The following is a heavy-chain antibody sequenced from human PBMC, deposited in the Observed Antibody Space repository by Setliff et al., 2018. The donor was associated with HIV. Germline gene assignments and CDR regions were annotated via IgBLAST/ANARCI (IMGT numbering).Heavy chain of an antibody. CDR1: GFTFTNAW. J-gene: IGHJ4*02. CDR3: TTGTRLVD. Sequence: PGGSLRLSCAASGFTFTNAWMSWVRQAPGKGLEWVGRTKSKTDGETEDYAAPVKGRFTISRDDSKNTLYLQMNSLKTEDTAVYYCTTGTRLVDWGQGALVTVSS. D-gene: IGHD2-21*01. CDR2: TKSKTDGETE. V-gene: IGHV3-15*01.